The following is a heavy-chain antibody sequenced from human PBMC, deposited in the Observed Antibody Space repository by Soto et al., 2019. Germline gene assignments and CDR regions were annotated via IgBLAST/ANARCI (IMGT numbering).Heavy chain of an antibody. D-gene: IGHD3-3*01. Sequence: QVQLVQSGAEVKKRGSSVKVSCKASGGTFSSYAISWVRQAPGQGLEWMGGIIPIFGTANYAQKFQGRVTITADESTSTAYMELSSRRSEDTAVYYCARERLKYYDFWSGYRSYYGMDVWGQGTTVTVSS. V-gene: IGHV1-69*12. CDR3: ARERLKYYDFWSGYRSYYGMDV. CDR1: GGTFSSYA. J-gene: IGHJ6*02. CDR2: IIPIFGTA.